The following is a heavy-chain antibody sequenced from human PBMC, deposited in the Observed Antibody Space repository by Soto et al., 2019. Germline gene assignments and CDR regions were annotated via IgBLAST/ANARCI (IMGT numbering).Heavy chain of an antibody. CDR3: ARGGIVVVTDGEVDYNWFDP. CDR1: GYTFTSYG. Sequence: QVQLVQSGAEVKKPGASVKVSCKASGYTFTSYGISWVRQAPGQGLEWMGWIIAYNGNTNYAQKLQGRVTMTTDTSTSTAYMELRSLRSDDTAVYYCARGGIVVVTDGEVDYNWFDPWCQGTLVTVSS. CDR2: IIAYNGNT. D-gene: IGHD3-22*01. V-gene: IGHV1-18*01. J-gene: IGHJ5*02.